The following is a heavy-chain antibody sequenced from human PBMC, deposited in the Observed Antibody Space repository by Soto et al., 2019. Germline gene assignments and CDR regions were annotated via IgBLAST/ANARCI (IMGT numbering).Heavy chain of an antibody. V-gene: IGHV1-3*05. CDR3: ASHGSGCDY. Sequence: QVQLVQSGAEEKKPGASVKVSCKASGYTFTSYAMNWVRQAPGQRLEWMGWINAGNGNTKYSQKFQGRVTITRDTAARKVYMERSSVRAKDTSVYYYASHGSGCDYWGQGTLVTVSS. D-gene: IGHD6-19*01. J-gene: IGHJ4*02. CDR2: INAGNGNT. CDR1: GYTFTSYA.